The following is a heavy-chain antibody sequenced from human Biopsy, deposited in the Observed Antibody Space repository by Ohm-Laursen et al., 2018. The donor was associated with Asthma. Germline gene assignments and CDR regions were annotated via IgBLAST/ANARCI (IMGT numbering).Heavy chain of an antibody. D-gene: IGHD6-19*01. CDR1: GYTFSSYS. V-gene: IGHV3-23*01. CDR3: AKDFRGIAVAGDRGFDY. CDR2: ISTAGSTT. J-gene: IGHJ4*02. Sequence: SLRLSCAASGYTFSSYSMHWVRQVPGKGLEWVSAISTAGSTTYYADSVRGRFTISRDNSKSTLFLQMNSLRAEDTAVYYCAKDFRGIAVAGDRGFDYWGQGTLVTVSS.